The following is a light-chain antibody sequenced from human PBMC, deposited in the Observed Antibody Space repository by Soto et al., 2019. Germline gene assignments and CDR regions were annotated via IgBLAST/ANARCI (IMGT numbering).Light chain of an antibody. CDR1: ALARQY. CDR3: QSADSSGTWV. J-gene: IGLJ3*02. V-gene: IGLV3-25*03. Sequence: SYELTQPPSVSVSPGQTARITCSGDALARQYAYWYQQKAGQAPMLVIYKDSERPSGIPERISGSSSGTIVTLTINGVQAEDEGDYYCQSADSSGTWVFGGGTKVTVL. CDR2: KDS.